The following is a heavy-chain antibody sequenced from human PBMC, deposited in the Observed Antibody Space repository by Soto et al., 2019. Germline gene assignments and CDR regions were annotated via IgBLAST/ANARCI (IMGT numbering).Heavy chain of an antibody. D-gene: IGHD4-17*01. CDR1: GGSFSGYY. J-gene: IGHJ4*02. CDR3: ARGYRYKSIVTYGDYAFDY. V-gene: IGHV4-34*01. CDR2: INHSGST. Sequence: SETLSLTCAVYGGSFSGYYWSWIRQPPGKGLEWIGEINHSGSTNYNPSLKSRVTISVDTSKNQFSLKLGSVTAADTTVYYCARGYRYKSIVTYGDYAFDYWGQGTLVTVSS.